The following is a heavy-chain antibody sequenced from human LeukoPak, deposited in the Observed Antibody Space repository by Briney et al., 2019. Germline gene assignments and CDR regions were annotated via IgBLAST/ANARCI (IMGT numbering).Heavy chain of an antibody. J-gene: IGHJ4*02. CDR1: GFTFSSYW. Sequence: GGSLRLSCAASGFTFSSYWMHWVRQAPGKGLVWVSRIDHDGINTNYADSVKGRFTISRDNAKNTLYLQMNSLRAEDTAVYYCRHYNSSRGDYWGQGTLVTVSS. D-gene: IGHD5-24*01. CDR2: IDHDGINT. CDR3: RHYNSSRGDY. V-gene: IGHV3-74*01.